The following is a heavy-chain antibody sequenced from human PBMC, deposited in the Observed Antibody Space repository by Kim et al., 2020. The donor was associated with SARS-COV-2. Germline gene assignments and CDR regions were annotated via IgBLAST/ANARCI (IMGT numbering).Heavy chain of an antibody. Sequence: GGSLRLSCAASGFTFSSYSMNWVRQAPGKGLEWVSYISSSSSTIYYADSVKGRFTISRDNAKNSLYLQMNSLRDEDTAVYYCAREDYYGSGIIESYYYGMDVWGQGTTVTVSS. CDR1: GFTFSSYS. V-gene: IGHV3-48*02. D-gene: IGHD3-10*01. CDR3: AREDYYGSGIIESYYYGMDV. J-gene: IGHJ6*02. CDR2: ISSSSSTI.